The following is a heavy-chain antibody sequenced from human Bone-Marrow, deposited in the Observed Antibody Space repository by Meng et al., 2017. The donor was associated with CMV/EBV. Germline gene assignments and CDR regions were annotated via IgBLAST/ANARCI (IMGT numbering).Heavy chain of an antibody. CDR1: GFTCSSYN. CDR3: ARLRGSGSYYGY. V-gene: IGHV3-21*05. Sequence: AASGFTCSSYNMNWVRQAPGKGLEWIAYISSNSSYTNYADSVKGRVTISRDNAKNSLYLQMNSLRAEDTAVYYCARLRGSGSYYGYWGQGTLVTVSS. D-gene: IGHD1-26*01. J-gene: IGHJ4*02. CDR2: ISSNSSYT.